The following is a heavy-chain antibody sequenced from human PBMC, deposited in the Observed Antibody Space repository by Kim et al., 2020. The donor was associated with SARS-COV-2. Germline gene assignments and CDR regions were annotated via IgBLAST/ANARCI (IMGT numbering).Heavy chain of an antibody. CDR2: ISWNSGSI. V-gene: IGHV3-9*01. D-gene: IGHD3-22*01. CDR1: GFTFDDYA. CDR3: AKLGYYYDSSGLRGDWYFDL. J-gene: IGHJ2*01. Sequence: GGSLRLSCAASGFTFDDYAMHWVRQAPGKGLEWVSGISWNSGSIGYADSVKGRFTISRDNAKNSLYLQMNSLRAEDTALYYCAKLGYYYDSSGLRGDWYFDLWGRGTLVTVSS.